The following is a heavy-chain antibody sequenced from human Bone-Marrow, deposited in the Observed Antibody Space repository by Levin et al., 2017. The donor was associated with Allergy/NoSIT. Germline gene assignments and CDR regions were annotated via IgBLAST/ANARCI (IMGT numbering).Heavy chain of an antibody. CDR2: ISDDGSNE. V-gene: IGHV3-30*18. J-gene: IGHJ4*02. CDR1: GFTFSIYG. D-gene: IGHD3-10*01. Sequence: GGSLRLSCAASGFTFSIYGMHWVRQAPGKGLEWVAVISDDGSNEYYADSVKGRFTISRDNSKNTMYLQMNSLKPDDTAVYYCAKQNYGVTIWGYWGQGTVVTVSS. CDR3: AKQNYGVTIWGY.